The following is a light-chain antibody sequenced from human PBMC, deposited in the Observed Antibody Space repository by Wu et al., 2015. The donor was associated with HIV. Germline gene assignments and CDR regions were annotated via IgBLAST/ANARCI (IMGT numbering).Light chain of an antibody. J-gene: IGKJ2*03. Sequence: EIVLTQSPGTLSFSPGETATLSCRASQSIGASYLAWYQQKPGQAPRLLIYGSATRATGIPDRFSGSGSGTDFTLIISGLEAEDFAVYYCQAYDSSSYSFGQGIKLEIK. V-gene: IGKV3-20*01. CDR1: QSIGASY. CDR3: QAYDSSSYS. CDR2: GSA.